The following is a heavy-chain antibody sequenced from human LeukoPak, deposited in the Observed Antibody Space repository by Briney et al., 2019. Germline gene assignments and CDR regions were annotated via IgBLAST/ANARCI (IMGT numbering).Heavy chain of an antibody. D-gene: IGHD4-23*01. CDR1: GFTFSNYA. V-gene: IGHV3-30*04. CDR2: ISYDGSKE. Sequence: GGSLRLSCAASGFTFSNYAMHWVRQAPGKGLEWVAVISYDGSKEDYADSEKGRFTISRDNSKNTLYLQMNSLRAEDTAIYYCARGAHKRDDYGGFFDYWGQGTLVTVSS. CDR3: ARGAHKRDDYGGFFDY. J-gene: IGHJ4*02.